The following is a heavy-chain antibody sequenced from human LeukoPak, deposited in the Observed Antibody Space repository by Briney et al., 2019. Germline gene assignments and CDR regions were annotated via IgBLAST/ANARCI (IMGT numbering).Heavy chain of an antibody. CDR3: ARARNWNGYYFDY. V-gene: IGHV1-69*13. J-gene: IGHJ4*02. Sequence: SVKVSCKASGYTFTSYYMHWVRQAPGRGLEWMGGIIPIFGTANYAQKFQGRVTITADESTSTAYMELSSLRSEDTAVYYCARARNWNGYYFDYWGQGTLVTVSS. D-gene: IGHD1-1*01. CDR1: GYTFTSYY. CDR2: IIPIFGTA.